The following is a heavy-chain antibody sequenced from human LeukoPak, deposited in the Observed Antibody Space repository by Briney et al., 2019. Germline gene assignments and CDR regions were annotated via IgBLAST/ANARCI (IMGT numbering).Heavy chain of an antibody. Sequence: GGSLRLSCAASGFTFSSYSMNWVRQAPGKGLEWVSYISSSSSTIYYADSVKGRFTISRDNAKNSLYLQMNSLRDGDTAVYYCARDETYSGSYETFDYWGQGTLVTVSS. V-gene: IGHV3-48*02. J-gene: IGHJ4*02. D-gene: IGHD1-26*01. CDR3: ARDETYSGSYETFDY. CDR2: ISSSSSTI. CDR1: GFTFSSYS.